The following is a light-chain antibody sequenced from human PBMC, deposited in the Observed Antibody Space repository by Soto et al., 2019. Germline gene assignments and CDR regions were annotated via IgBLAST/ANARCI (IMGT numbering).Light chain of an antibody. CDR1: SSNIGSNY. CDR2: RNN. J-gene: IGLJ2*01. V-gene: IGLV1-47*01. Sequence: QPVLTQPPSASGTPGQRVNISCSGSSSNIGSNYVYWYRQLPGTAPKLLIQRNNKRPSGVPARFSGSKSGTSASLAISGLRSEDEADYYCGGGDASLSGPVFGGGTKLTVL. CDR3: GGGDASLSGPV.